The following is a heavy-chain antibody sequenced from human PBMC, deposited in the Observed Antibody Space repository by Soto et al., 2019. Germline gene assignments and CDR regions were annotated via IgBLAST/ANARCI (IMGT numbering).Heavy chain of an antibody. J-gene: IGHJ6*03. Sequence: ASVKVSCKASGYTFTSYGISWVRQAPGQGLEWMGWISPYIGNTNYAQKLQGRVTITADKSTSTAYMELSSLRSEDTAVYYCARGGGYCSSTSCYYYYYYMDVWGKGTTVTVSS. CDR3: ARGGGYCSSTSCYYYYYYMDV. D-gene: IGHD2-2*01. CDR2: ISPYIGNT. V-gene: IGHV1-18*01. CDR1: GYTFTSYG.